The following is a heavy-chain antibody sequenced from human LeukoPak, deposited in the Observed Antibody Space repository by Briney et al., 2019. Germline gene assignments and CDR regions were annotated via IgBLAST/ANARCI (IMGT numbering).Heavy chain of an antibody. CDR1: GFTFSTYS. V-gene: IGHV3-48*04. CDR3: ATGHIEVAGTGFDY. J-gene: IGHJ4*02. Sequence: GGSLRLSCAASGFTFSTYSMNWVRQAPGKGLEWVSYISGGRTTIYYADSVKGRFTISRDDAKNSLFLQMNSLRAEDTAVYYCATGHIEVAGTGFDYWGQGTLVTVSS. D-gene: IGHD6-19*01. CDR2: ISGGRTTI.